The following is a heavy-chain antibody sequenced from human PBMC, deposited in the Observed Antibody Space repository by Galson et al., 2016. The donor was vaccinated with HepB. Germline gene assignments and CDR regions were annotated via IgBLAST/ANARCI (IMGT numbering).Heavy chain of an antibody. J-gene: IGHJ4*02. CDR2: ISDTGGST. CDR1: GFTFSSYV. D-gene: IGHD3-3*02. CDR3: ARVPISGHNSFDY. V-gene: IGHV3-23*01. Sequence: SLRLSCAASGFTFSSYVMNWVRQAPGKGLEWVSSISDTGGSTYYADSVKGRFTISRDNSKNTLYLQMNSLRAEDTAMYYCARVPISGHNSFDYWGQGTPVTVS.